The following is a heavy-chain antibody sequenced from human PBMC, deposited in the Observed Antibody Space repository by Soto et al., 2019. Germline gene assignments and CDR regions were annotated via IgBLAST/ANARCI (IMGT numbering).Heavy chain of an antibody. J-gene: IGHJ5*02. V-gene: IGHV3-48*01. Sequence: GGSLRLSCAASGFTVSSNYMNWVRQAPGKGLEWVSYISSSSSTIYYADSVKGRFTISRDNAKNSLYLQMNSLRAEDTAVYYCAREDSSSWLNWFDPWGQGTLVTVS. CDR3: AREDSSSWLNWFDP. CDR1: GFTVSSNY. D-gene: IGHD6-13*01. CDR2: ISSSSSTI.